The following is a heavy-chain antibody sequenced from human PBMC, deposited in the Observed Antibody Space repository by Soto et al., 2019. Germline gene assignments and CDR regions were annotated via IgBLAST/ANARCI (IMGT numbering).Heavy chain of an antibody. CDR3: AREGAYCSGGSCFI. J-gene: IGHJ4*01. Sequence: QVQLVQSGAEVKKPGSSVKVSCKASGGTFSSYTISWVRQAPGQGLEWMGRIIPILGIANYAQKFQGRVTITADKSTSTAYMELSSLRSEDTAMYYCAREGAYCSGGSCFIGGHGTLVTVSS. V-gene: IGHV1-69*08. CDR1: GGTFSSYT. CDR2: IIPILGIA. D-gene: IGHD2-15*01.